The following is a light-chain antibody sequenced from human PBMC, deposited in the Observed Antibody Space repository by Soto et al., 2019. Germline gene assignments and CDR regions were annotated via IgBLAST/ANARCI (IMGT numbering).Light chain of an antibody. V-gene: IGLV2-14*01. J-gene: IGLJ1*01. Sequence: SALAQPASVSWSPGQLINLSCTGTTSDVGNYNYVSWFQQHPGKPPKLMIYEVTNRPSGVSNRFSGSKAGITASLTISGLQAEDEADYYCSSYTTNTTLVFRTGTKVTVL. CDR1: TSDVGNYNY. CDR3: SSYTTNTTLV. CDR2: EVT.